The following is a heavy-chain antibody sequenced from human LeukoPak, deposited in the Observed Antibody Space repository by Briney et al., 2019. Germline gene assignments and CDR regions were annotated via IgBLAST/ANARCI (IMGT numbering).Heavy chain of an antibody. V-gene: IGHV4-59*08. Sequence: SETLSLTCTVSGGSISPYSWSWIRQSPGKGLEWIGYIYYTGSTDYNPSLKSRVTFSLDASKSQFSLKLTSVTAADTAVYYCAKQTDMTVAGGFRNAFDIWGQGTMVTVSS. D-gene: IGHD6-19*01. J-gene: IGHJ3*02. CDR2: IYYTGST. CDR1: GGSISPYS. CDR3: AKQTDMTVAGGFRNAFDI.